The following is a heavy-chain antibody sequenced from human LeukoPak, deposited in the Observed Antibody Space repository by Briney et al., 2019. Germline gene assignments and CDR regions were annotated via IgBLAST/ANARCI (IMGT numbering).Heavy chain of an antibody. CDR2: ISSSSSYI. J-gene: IGHJ4*02. CDR1: GFTFSSYS. CDR3: ASGTFFDWLFGY. D-gene: IGHD3-9*01. Sequence: GGSLRLSCAASGFTFSSYSMNWVRRAPGKGLEWVSSISSSSSYIYYADSVKGRFTISRDNAKNSLYLQMNSLRAEDTAVYYCASGTFFDWLFGYWGQGTLVTVSS. V-gene: IGHV3-21*01.